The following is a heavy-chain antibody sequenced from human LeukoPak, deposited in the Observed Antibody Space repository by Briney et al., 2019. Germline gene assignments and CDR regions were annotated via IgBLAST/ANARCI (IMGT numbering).Heavy chain of an antibody. CDR3: ARGPYSSGWYEYFQR. CDR2: IIPIFGTA. Sequence: GASVKVSCKASGGTFSSYAICWVRQAPGQGLEWMGGIIPIFGTANYAQKFQGRVTITADKSTSTAYMELSSLRSEDTAVYYCARGPYSSGWYEYFQRWGQGTLVTVSS. J-gene: IGHJ1*01. CDR1: GGTFSSYA. D-gene: IGHD6-19*01. V-gene: IGHV1-69*06.